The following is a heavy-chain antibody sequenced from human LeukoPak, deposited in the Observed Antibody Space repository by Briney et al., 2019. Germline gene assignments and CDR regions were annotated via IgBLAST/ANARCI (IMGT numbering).Heavy chain of an antibody. D-gene: IGHD1-26*01. J-gene: IGHJ4*02. CDR1: GFTFSSYG. CDR3: AIIPFIVGATHLDY. Sequence: SGGSLRLSCAASGFTFSSYGMHCVRQAPGKGLEWVAVISYDGSNKYYADSVKGRFTISRDNSKSTLYLQMNSLRAEDTAVYYCAIIPFIVGATHLDYWGQGTLVTVSS. V-gene: IGHV3-30*03. CDR2: ISYDGSNK.